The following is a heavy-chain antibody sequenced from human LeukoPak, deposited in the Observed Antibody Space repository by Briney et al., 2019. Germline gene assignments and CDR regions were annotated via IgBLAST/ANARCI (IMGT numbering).Heavy chain of an antibody. CDR1: GFTFSSYG. J-gene: IGHJ4*02. CDR2: VSYDGSK. Sequence: GGSLRLSCAASGFTFSSYGMHWVRQAPGKGLEWVAVVSYDGSKYYADSVKGRFTISRDNSKNTLYLQMSSLRAEDTAVYYCAKDLNRGLPDYWGQGTLVTVSS. D-gene: IGHD2-21*01. V-gene: IGHV3-30*18. CDR3: AKDLNRGLPDY.